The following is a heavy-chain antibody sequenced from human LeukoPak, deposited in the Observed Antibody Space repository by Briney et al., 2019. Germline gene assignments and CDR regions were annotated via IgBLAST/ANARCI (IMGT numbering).Heavy chain of an antibody. CDR3: ARQSSQLIVVVPGQFDP. Sequence: SETLSLTCTVAGGSISSSSYYWGWIRPPPRNRLEWLGSIYYSGSTYYNPSLKSRVTISVDTSKNQFSLKLSSVTAADTAVYYCARQSSQLIVVVPGQFDPWGQGTLVTVSS. V-gene: IGHV4-39*01. CDR2: IYYSGST. CDR1: GGSISSSSYY. J-gene: IGHJ5*02. D-gene: IGHD2-2*01.